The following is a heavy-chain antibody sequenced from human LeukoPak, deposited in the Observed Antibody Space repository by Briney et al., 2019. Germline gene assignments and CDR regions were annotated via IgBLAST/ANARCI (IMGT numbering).Heavy chain of an antibody. J-gene: IGHJ5*01. V-gene: IGHV3-66*01. CDR1: GFTFSSYA. D-gene: IGHD3-22*01. Sequence: GGSLRLSCAASGFTFSSYAMSWVRQAPGKGLEWVSIIYSGGITYYADSVKGRFTISRDSSKNTVDLQMNSLRVEDTAVYYCARDRYSSGWYDSWGQGTRVTVSS. CDR3: ARDRYSSGWYDS. CDR2: IYSGGIT.